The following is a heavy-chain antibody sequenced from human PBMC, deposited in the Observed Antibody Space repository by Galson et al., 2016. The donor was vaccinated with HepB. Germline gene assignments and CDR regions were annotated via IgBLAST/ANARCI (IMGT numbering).Heavy chain of an antibody. J-gene: IGHJ4*02. CDR3: AKRAGLSGTPFDY. CDR1: GGSISSSNSF. D-gene: IGHD2/OR15-2a*01. CDR2: ISYTGNT. Sequence: ETLSLTCTVSGGSISSSNSFWGWIRQPSGKGLEWIGFISYTGNTYYNPSLNSRVTISVDTSKNRFALTLGSVTAADTAVYYCAKRAGLSGTPFDYWGQGSLVTVSS. V-gene: IGHV4-39*06.